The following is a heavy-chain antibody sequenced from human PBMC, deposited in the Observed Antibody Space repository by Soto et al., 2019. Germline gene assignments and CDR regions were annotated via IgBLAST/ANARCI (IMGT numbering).Heavy chain of an antibody. Sequence: QVQLVQSGPEVKKPGASVKVSCKASGYIFTSYGISWVRQAPGQGLEWMGWISAYNGNTKYVQKVQGRVTMTTETSTSTVYMELRSLRSDDTAIYYCARDSPQYYDVLTGIPLDYWGQGTLVTVSS. CDR2: ISAYNGNT. J-gene: IGHJ4*02. V-gene: IGHV1-18*01. D-gene: IGHD3-9*01. CDR1: GYIFTSYG. CDR3: ARDSPQYYDVLTGIPLDY.